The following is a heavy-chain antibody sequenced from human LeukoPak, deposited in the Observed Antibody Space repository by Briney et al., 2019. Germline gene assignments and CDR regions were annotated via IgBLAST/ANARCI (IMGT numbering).Heavy chain of an antibody. V-gene: IGHV3-15*01. D-gene: IGHD4-17*01. CDR2: IKNKTDGGTT. CDR1: GFTFSNAW. Sequence: GGSLRLSCAASGFTFSNAWMSWVRQAPGKGLEWVGRIKNKTDGGTTDYAAPVKGRLTISRDDSKNTLYLQMNSLKTEDTAVYYCTTRMATVTAVFDYWGQGTLVTVSS. CDR3: TTRMATVTAVFDY. J-gene: IGHJ4*02.